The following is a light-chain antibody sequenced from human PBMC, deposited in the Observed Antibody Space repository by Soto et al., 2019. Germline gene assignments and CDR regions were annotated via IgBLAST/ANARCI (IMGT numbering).Light chain of an antibody. CDR2: DVS. Sequence: QSALTQPASVSGSPGQSITISCTGTSSDVGGYNYVSWYQQHPGKAPKLMIYDVSNRPSGVSNNFSGSRSGNTASLTISGIQAEDEADYYCSSSTSSSTVVFGGGTKVTVL. CDR1: SSDVGGYNY. CDR3: SSSTSSSTVV. V-gene: IGLV2-14*01. J-gene: IGLJ2*01.